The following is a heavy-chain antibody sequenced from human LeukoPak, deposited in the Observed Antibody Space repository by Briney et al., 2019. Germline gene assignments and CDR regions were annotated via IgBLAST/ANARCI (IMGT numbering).Heavy chain of an antibody. CDR3: VVGGSPGY. J-gene: IGHJ4*02. Sequence: GSLRLSCAASGFTFSSYSMNWVRQAPGKGLEWVSRISTDGYTTDYADFVQGRFTASRDNTKNTWSLEMNSLRAEDTAVYYCVVGGSPGYWGQGTLVTVSS. CDR2: ISTDGYTT. CDR1: GFTFSSYS. D-gene: IGHD2-15*01. V-gene: IGHV3-74*01.